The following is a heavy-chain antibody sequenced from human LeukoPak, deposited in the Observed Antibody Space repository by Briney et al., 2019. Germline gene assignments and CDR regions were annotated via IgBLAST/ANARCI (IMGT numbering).Heavy chain of an antibody. CDR1: GGSISGYY. CDR2: IYYSGST. J-gene: IGHJ4*02. D-gene: IGHD5-24*01. Sequence: PSETLSLTCIVSGGSISGYYWSWIRQPPGKGLEWIGYIYYSGSTNYNPSLKSRVTISVDASKNHFSLKVTSVTAADTAVYYCARQREMATIIDYWGQGTLVTVSS. CDR3: ARQREMATIIDY. V-gene: IGHV4-59*01.